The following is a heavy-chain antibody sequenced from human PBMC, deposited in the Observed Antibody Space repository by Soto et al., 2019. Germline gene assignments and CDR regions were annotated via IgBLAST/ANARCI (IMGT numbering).Heavy chain of an antibody. V-gene: IGHV3-74*03. Sequence: EVQLAQSGGGLVQPGGSLRLSCAASGFTFSPYWMHWVRQAPGKVLLWVSRINQDGSNPEYADSVKGRFTISRDNAKNTLYLQINSLRAEDTAVYYCGRGGSNSPNGMDVWGQGTTVTVSS. D-gene: IGHD4-4*01. CDR2: INQDGSNP. J-gene: IGHJ6*02. CDR3: GRGGSNSPNGMDV. CDR1: GFTFSPYW.